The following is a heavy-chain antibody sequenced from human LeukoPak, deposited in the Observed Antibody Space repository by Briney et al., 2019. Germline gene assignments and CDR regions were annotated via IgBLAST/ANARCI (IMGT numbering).Heavy chain of an antibody. CDR1: GFTFSNFA. J-gene: IGHJ4*02. Sequence: GGSLRLSCAASGFTFSNFAMSWVRQAPGKGLEWVSSITSSSSFTYYADSLKGRFTISRDNAKNSLYLQMNSLRDEDSAVYYCARDQGIFDYWGQGTLVTVSS. CDR2: ITSSSSFT. V-gene: IGHV3-21*01. CDR3: ARDQGIFDY.